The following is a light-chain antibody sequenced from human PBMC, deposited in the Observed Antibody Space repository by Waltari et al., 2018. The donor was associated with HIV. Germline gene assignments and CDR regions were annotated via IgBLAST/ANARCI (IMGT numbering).Light chain of an antibody. J-gene: IGKJ1*01. CDR2: GAS. CDR1: QRIDTTS. CDR3: LQDYNLPGA. Sequence: VLTQSPGTLSVSPGERATLSCRASQRIDTTSVSWYQNKARQAPRLVVYGASTRASGIPPRFSGSGSGTDFTLTISSLQPEDFASYDGLQDYNLPGAFGQGTRVEIK. V-gene: IGKV3D-7*01.